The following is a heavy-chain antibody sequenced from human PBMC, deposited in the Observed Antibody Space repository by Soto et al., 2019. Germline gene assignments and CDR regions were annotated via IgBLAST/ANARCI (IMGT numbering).Heavy chain of an antibody. V-gene: IGHV4-34*01. Sequence: SETLSLTCAVYCGSFSGYYWSWIRQPPGKGLEWIGEINHSGSTNYNPSLKSRVTMSVDTSKNQFSLKLNSVTAADTAVYYCARMNYYDTSGYPFDYWGQGMMVTVSS. CDR2: INHSGST. CDR3: ARMNYYDTSGYPFDY. D-gene: IGHD3-22*01. J-gene: IGHJ4*02. CDR1: CGSFSGYY.